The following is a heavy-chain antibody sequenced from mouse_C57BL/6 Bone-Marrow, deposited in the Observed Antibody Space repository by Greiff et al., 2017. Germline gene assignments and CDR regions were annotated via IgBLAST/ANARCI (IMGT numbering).Heavy chain of an antibody. Sequence: EVNVVESGGGLVQPKGSLKLSCAASGFSFNTYAMNWVRQAPGKGLEWVARIRSKSNNYATYYADSVKARFTISRDDSESMLYLQMNNLKTEDTAMYYCVRQESSRQLRDEAWFAYWGQGTLVTVSA. J-gene: IGHJ3*01. CDR1: GFSFNTYA. CDR2: IRSKSNNYAT. D-gene: IGHD3-2*02. V-gene: IGHV10-1*01. CDR3: VRQESSRQLRDEAWFAY.